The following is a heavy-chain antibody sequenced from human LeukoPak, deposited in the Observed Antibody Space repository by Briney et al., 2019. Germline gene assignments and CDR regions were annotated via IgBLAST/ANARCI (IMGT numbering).Heavy chain of an antibody. Sequence: PGGSLTLSCAASGFTFSRYWMNWVRQAPGKGLVWVSRINSDGSTTRYADSVKGRFTISRDNAKNTMYLKMNSLRAEDTAVYYCARENLYGMDVWGQGTTVTVSS. CDR2: INSDGSTT. CDR1: GFTFSRYW. V-gene: IGHV3-74*01. J-gene: IGHJ6*02. CDR3: ARENLYGMDV.